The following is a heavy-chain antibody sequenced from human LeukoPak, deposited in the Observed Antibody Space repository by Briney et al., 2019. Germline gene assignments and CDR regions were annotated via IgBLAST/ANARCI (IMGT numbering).Heavy chain of an antibody. V-gene: IGHV4-59*01. CDR3: ARGRGQWLVPDAFDI. CDR2: IYYSGST. D-gene: IGHD6-19*01. CDR1: GGSISSYY. J-gene: IGHJ3*02. Sequence: NPSETLSLTCTVSGGSISSYYWSWIRQPPGKGLEWIGYIYYSGSTNYNPSLKSRVTISVDTPKNQFSLKLSSVTAADTAVYYCARGRGQWLVPDAFDIWGQGTMVTVSS.